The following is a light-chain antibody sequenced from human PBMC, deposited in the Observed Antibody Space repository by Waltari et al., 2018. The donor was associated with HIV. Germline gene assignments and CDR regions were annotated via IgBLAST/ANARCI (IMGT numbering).Light chain of an antibody. Sequence: DVQMTQSPSSLSASIGDRVMISCWASHDITNLLALFQQRPGKAPKSLIYGASTLQTGVPSSKFSGAGSGTDFTLTITDLQPEDVATYYCQQYTSFPLTFGGGTTVEI. J-gene: IGKJ4*01. CDR1: HDITNL. V-gene: IGKV1-16*02. CDR2: GAS. CDR3: QQYTSFPLT.